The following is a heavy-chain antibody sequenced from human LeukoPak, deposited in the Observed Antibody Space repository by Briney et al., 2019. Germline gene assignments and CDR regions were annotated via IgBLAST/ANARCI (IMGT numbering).Heavy chain of an antibody. CDR3: ARDLRGPSDTNIAIDY. V-gene: IGHV3-74*01. J-gene: IGHJ4*02. Sequence: PGGSLRLSCAASGFTFSSYWMHWVRQTPGKGLVWVSRINSDGSSTVSADSVKGRFTISRDNAMNTLYLQMNSLRAEDTAVYYCARDLRGPSDTNIAIDYWGQGTLVTVSS. CDR2: INSDGSST. CDR1: GFTFSSYW.